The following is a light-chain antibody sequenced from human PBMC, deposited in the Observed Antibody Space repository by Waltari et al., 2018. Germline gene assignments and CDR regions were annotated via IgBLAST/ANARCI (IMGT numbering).Light chain of an antibody. Sequence: DLVMTQSPDSLAVSLGERAPITCEPSQSVLYSSNNKNYLAWYQQKPGQPPKLLIYWASTRESGVPDRFSGSGSGTEFTLTINSLQAEDVGVYYCQQYYNTPRTFGQGTKVEVK. J-gene: IGKJ1*01. CDR1: QSVLYSSNNKNY. CDR2: WAS. V-gene: IGKV4-1*01. CDR3: QQYYNTPRT.